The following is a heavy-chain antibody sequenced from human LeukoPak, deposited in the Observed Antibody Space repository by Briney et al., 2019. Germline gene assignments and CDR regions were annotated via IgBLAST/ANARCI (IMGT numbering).Heavy chain of an antibody. V-gene: IGHV3-15*01. CDR1: GFTFSSYS. Sequence: PGGSLRLSCAASGFTFSSYSMKWGRQGPGEGLGWVGRIKSKVDGGTTDYAAPVKGRFTISRDDSKNTLYLQMSSLKTEDTAVYYCTTLTLIAAAGYWVDSWGQGTLVTVSS. D-gene: IGHD6-13*01. CDR3: TTLTLIAAAGYWVDS. CDR2: IKSKVDGGTT. J-gene: IGHJ4*02.